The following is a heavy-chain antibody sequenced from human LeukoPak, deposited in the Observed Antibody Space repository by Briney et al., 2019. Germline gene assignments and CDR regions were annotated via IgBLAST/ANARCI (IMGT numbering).Heavy chain of an antibody. D-gene: IGHD2-15*01. J-gene: IGHJ3*02. CDR3: ARRYLAAKDAFDI. V-gene: IGHV4-59*01. CDR1: GGSISSYY. Sequence: SETLSLTCTVSGGSISSYYWSWIRQPPGKGLEWIGYIYYSGSTNYNPSLKSRVTISVDTSKNQFSLKLRSVTAADTAAYYCARRYLAAKDAFDIWGQGTMVTVSS. CDR2: IYYSGST.